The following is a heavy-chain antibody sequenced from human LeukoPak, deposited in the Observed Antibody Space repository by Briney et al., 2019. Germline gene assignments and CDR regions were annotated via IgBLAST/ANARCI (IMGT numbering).Heavy chain of an antibody. CDR1: GYSFTSNY. V-gene: IGHV1-46*01. CDR2: IYPRDGST. Sequence: ASVKASCKASGYSFTSNYIHWVRQAPVQGLEWMGMIYPRDGSTSYAQKFQGRVTVTRDTSTSTVHMELSGLRSEDTAVYYCARDQEAFDYWGQGTLVTVSS. CDR3: ARDQEAFDY. J-gene: IGHJ4*02.